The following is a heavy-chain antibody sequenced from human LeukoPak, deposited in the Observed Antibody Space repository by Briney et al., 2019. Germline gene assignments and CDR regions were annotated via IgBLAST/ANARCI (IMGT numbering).Heavy chain of an antibody. D-gene: IGHD1-20*01. J-gene: IGHJ4*02. Sequence: GGSLRLSCAASGFTFSSYTMNWVRQAPGKGLEWVSSISSSSRSIFYADSVRGRFTTSRDNAKNSLFLQMNSLRAEDTAVYYCARTHGTLTGTGFDYWGRGTLVTVSS. V-gene: IGHV3-21*01. CDR2: ISSSSRSI. CDR3: ARTHGTLTGTGFDY. CDR1: GFTFSSYT.